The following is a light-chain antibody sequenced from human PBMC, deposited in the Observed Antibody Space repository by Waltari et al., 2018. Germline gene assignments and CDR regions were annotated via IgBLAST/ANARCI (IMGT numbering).Light chain of an antibody. Sequence: EIVMTQSPATRSVSPGERATLPCRASQSVSSNLAWYQQKPGQAPRLLIYGASTRATGIPARFSGSGSGTEFTLTISSLQSEDFAVYYCQQYNNWPLLLTFGGGTKVEIK. J-gene: IGKJ4*01. V-gene: IGKV3D-15*01. CDR3: QQYNNWPLLLT. CDR2: GAS. CDR1: QSVSSN.